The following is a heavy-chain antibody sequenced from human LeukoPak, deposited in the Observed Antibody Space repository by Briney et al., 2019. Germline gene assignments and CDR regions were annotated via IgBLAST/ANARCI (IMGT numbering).Heavy chain of an antibody. D-gene: IGHD3-16*01. CDR2: LLYDGSHE. J-gene: IGHJ4*02. CDR1: GFTPSSYS. V-gene: IGHV3-30*04. CDR3: ASPNRAIMITFMGALGY. Sequence: RRSLRLSCAASGFTPSSYSIDWVRDGPEKGQEWVLDLLYDGSHEFYADVVKLRSTISRHNSKNTLYLQMNCCRIEDTAGYDWASPNRAIMITFMGALGYWGEGTLGSVS.